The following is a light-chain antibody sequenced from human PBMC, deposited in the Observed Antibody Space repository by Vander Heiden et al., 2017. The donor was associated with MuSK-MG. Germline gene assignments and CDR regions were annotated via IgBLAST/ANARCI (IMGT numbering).Light chain of an antibody. V-gene: IGLV2-14*01. CDR1: SSDVGGYNY. Sequence: QSALTQPASVSGSPGQSVTISCTGTSSDVGGYNYVSWYQQHPGKAPKLMIYEVSNRPSGVSNRFSGSKSGNTASLTISGLQAEDEADYYCSSYASDYTLVFGGGTKLTVL. CDR3: SSYASDYTLV. CDR2: EVS. J-gene: IGLJ2*01.